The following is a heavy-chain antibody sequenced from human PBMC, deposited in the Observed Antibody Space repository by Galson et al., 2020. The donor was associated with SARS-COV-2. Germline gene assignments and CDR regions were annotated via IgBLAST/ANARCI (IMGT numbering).Heavy chain of an antibody. CDR1: GFTFSSYS. J-gene: IGHJ4*02. Sequence: GGSLSLSCAASGFTFSSYSMNWVRQAPGKGLEWVSSISSSSSYIYYADSVKGRFTISRDNAKNSLYLQMNSLRAEETAVYYCARGYGSGRYIQNLHYWGQGARFTVSS. V-gene: IGHV3-21*01. D-gene: IGHD3-10*01. CDR2: ISSSSSYI. CDR3: ARGYGSGRYIQNLHY.